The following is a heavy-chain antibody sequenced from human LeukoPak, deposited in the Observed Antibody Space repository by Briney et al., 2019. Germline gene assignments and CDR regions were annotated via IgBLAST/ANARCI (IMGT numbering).Heavy chain of an antibody. CDR2: IYPGDSDT. CDR1: GYSFTSYW. J-gene: IGHJ4*02. V-gene: IGHV5-51*01. D-gene: IGHD3-10*01. CDR3: ATSLWFAQYYFDY. Sequence: GGSLKISCKGSGYSFTSYWIGWVRQMPGKGLEWMGIIYPGDSDTRYSPSFQGQVTISADKSISTAYLQWSSLKASDTAMYYCATSLWFAQYYFDYWGQGTLVTVSS.